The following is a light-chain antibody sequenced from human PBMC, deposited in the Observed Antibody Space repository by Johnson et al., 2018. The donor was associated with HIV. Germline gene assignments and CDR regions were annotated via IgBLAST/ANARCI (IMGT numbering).Light chain of an antibody. CDR3: GTWDSSLSANV. CDR2: ENN. J-gene: IGLJ1*01. Sequence: QSVLTQPPSVSAAPGQKVTISCSGSSSNIGNNYVSWYQQLPGTAPKLLIYENNKRPSGIPYRFSGSKSGTSATLGITGLKTGDEADYYCGTWDSSLSANVFGTGTKVTVL. V-gene: IGLV1-51*02. CDR1: SSNIGNNY.